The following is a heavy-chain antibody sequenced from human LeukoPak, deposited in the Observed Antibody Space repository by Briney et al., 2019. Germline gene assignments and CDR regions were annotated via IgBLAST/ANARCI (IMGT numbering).Heavy chain of an antibody. D-gene: IGHD4-17*01. CDR2: ISRRSTYI. CDR1: GFTFSSYT. J-gene: IGHJ4*02. V-gene: IGHV3-21*01. Sequence: PGGSLRLSCAASGFTFSSYTMNWVRQAPGKGLEWVSSISRRSTYIYYADSVKGRFTISRDNAKNSLYLQMNSLRAEDTAVYYCARGHTAVTRHFDFWGQGTLVTVSS. CDR3: ARGHTAVTRHFDF.